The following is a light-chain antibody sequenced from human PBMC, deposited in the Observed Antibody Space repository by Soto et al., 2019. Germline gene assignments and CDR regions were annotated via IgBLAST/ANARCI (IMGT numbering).Light chain of an antibody. J-gene: IGKJ2*01. V-gene: IGKV1-12*01. Sequence: DIQMTQSPSSVSASVGDRVTITCRASQDISNWLAWYQQKPGKAPKLLIYTASNLQSGVPSRFSGSGSGTDFTLTISSLQPEDFAIYYCQQANNFPYTFGQGTQLEI. CDR2: TAS. CDR3: QQANNFPYT. CDR1: QDISNW.